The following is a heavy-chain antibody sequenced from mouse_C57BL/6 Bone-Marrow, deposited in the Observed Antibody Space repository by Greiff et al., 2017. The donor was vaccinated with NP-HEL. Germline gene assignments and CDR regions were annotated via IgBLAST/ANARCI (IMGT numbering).Heavy chain of an antibody. CDR3: TREGLILTVVAQASTYWYFDV. J-gene: IGHJ1*03. Sequence: SGTVLARPGASVKLSCKTSGYTFTSYWMHWVKQRPGQGLEWIGAIYPGNSATSYNQKFKGKAKLTAVTSASTVYLELSSMTNEDSAVYYCTREGLILTVVAQASTYWYFDVWGTGTTVTVSS. CDR2: IYPGNSAT. D-gene: IGHD1-1*01. V-gene: IGHV1-5*01. CDR1: GYTFTSYW.